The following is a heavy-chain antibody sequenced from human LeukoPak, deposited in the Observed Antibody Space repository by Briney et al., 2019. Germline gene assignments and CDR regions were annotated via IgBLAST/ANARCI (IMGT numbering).Heavy chain of an antibody. CDR1: GGFYSNDYW. CDR3: ASSIPIGWSPNTY. CDR2: IRHYDGHT. D-gene: IGHD6-19*01. Sequence: PETLSLTCAVTGGFYSNDYWCSWVRQPPGKGLEWIGEIRHYDGHTKYNPSLRGRVTISIDKPRNHFSLTLTSVTAADTAIYYCASSIPIGWSPNTYWGQGIPVIVSS. J-gene: IGHJ4*02. V-gene: IGHV4-4*03.